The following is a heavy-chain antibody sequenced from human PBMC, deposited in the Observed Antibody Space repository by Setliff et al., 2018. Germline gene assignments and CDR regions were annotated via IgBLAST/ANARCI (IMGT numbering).Heavy chain of an antibody. V-gene: IGHV1-24*01. CDR2: FDPQGGEI. D-gene: IGHD3-9*01. CDR3: AAIVDTDWHKEFQY. CDR1: GNTLTELS. J-gene: IGHJ1*01. Sequence: ASVKVSCKLSGNTLTELSMHWVRQAPGRGPEWVGGFDPQGGEIIYAQKFQGRITMTEDTSTNTAYMELSSLRSEDTAVYYCAAIVDTDWHKEFQYWGQGTLVTVSS.